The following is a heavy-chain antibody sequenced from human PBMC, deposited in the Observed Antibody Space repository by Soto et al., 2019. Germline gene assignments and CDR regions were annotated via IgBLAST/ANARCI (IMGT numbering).Heavy chain of an antibody. J-gene: IGHJ4*02. Sequence: SLSLSCAASGFTFSSYEMNWVRQAPGKGLEWVPYISSSGSTIYYADSVKGRFTISRDNAKNSLYLQMNSLRAEDTAVYYCARERAAYYYDSSGYYFDYWGQGTLVTVSS. CDR2: ISSSGSTI. CDR1: GFTFSSYE. D-gene: IGHD3-22*01. CDR3: ARERAAYYYDSSGYYFDY. V-gene: IGHV3-48*03.